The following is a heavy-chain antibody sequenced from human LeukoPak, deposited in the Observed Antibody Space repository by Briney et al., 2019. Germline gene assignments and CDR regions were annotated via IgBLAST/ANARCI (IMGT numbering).Heavy chain of an antibody. J-gene: IGHJ4*02. CDR1: GFXFSSYS. Sequence: GGSLRLSCAASGFXFSSYSMNWVRQAPGKGLEWVSSISSTSSYIYYVDSVKGRFTISRDNAKNSLYLQMNSLRAEDTAVYYCARGIATSSGVDYWGQGTLVTVSS. CDR3: ARGIATSSGVDY. D-gene: IGHD6-6*01. CDR2: ISSTSSYI. V-gene: IGHV3-21*01.